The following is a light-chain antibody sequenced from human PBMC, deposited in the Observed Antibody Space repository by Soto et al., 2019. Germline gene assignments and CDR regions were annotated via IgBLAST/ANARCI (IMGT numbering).Light chain of an antibody. CDR3: SSYTSNNILYV. V-gene: IGLV2-14*01. CDR2: EVR. CDR1: SSDVGGSNY. Sequence: QSVLTQPPSASGTPGQRVTIPCTGTSSDVGGSNYVSWYQQYPGKAPKLMIYEVRNRPSGVSYRFSGSKSGNTAYLTISGLRAEDEADYYCSSYTSNNILYVFGTGTKLTVL. J-gene: IGLJ1*01.